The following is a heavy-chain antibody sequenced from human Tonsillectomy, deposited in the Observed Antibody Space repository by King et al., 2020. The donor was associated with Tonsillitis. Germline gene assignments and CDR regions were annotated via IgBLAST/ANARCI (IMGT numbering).Heavy chain of an antibody. D-gene: IGHD3-22*01. CDR1: GFNFDEYA. J-gene: IGHJ1*01. CDR2: IRGDGGST. Sequence: QLVQSGGGVVQPGGSLRLSCAASGFNFDEYAMHWVRQPPGKGLEWVSLIRGDGGSTYYADSVKGRFTISRDNSKNSLYLQMNSLRTEDTALYYCTKGPYYDSSGYYILGDYFQHWGQGTLVTVSS. V-gene: IGHV3-43*02. CDR3: TKGPYYDSSGYYILGDYFQH.